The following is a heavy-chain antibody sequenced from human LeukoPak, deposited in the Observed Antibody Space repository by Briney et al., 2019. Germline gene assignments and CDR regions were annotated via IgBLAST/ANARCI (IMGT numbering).Heavy chain of an antibody. CDR3: ARGVRAAAGAFDY. D-gene: IGHD6-13*01. Sequence: ASVKVSRNASGYTFTSYDINWVRQATGQGLEWMGWMNPNSGNTGYAQKFQGRVTMTRNTSISTAYMELSSLRSEDTAVYYCARGVRAAAGAFDYWGQGTLVTVSS. CDR1: GYTFTSYD. V-gene: IGHV1-8*01. CDR2: MNPNSGNT. J-gene: IGHJ4*02.